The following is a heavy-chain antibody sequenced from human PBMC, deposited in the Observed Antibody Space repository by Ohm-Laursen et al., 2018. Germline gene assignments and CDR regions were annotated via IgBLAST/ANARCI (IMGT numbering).Heavy chain of an antibody. J-gene: IGHJ6*02. CDR1: GFTFSSYG. D-gene: IGHD2-2*01. CDR2: ISYDGSNK. Sequence: SLRLSCTASGFTFSSYGMHWVRQAPGKGLEWVAVISYDGSNKYYADSVKGRFTISRDNSKNTLYLQMNSLRAEDTAVYYCASPFVVPAAMRGGDYYGMDVWGQGTRVTVSS. V-gene: IGHV3-30*03. CDR3: ASPFVVPAAMRGGDYYGMDV.